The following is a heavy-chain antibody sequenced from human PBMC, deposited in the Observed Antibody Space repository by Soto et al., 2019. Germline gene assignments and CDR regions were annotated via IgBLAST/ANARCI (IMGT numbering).Heavy chain of an antibody. V-gene: IGHV3-23*01. Sequence: EVQVLESGGGLVQPGGSLRLSCAASGFTFSSHAMSWVRQAPGKGLEWVSAISGSGGSTYYADSVKGRFTISRDNAKNSLYLQMNSLRAEDTAVYYCARDGTIFGVVIIHYYYGMDVWGQGTTVTVSS. CDR2: ISGSGGST. CDR1: GFTFSSHA. CDR3: ARDGTIFGVVIIHYYYGMDV. D-gene: IGHD3-3*01. J-gene: IGHJ6*02.